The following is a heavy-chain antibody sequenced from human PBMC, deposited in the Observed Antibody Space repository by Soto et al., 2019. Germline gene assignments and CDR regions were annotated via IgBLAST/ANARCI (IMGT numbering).Heavy chain of an antibody. V-gene: IGHV1-69*01. CDR1: GGTFNNYG. Sequence: QVQLVQSGAEVKKPGSSVKVSCKASGGTFNNYGISWVRQAPGQGLEWMGGIIPVFGTTNYAQKFQGRLTITADDATNTDYMELSSLRCEDTAVYYGARAYINGTNWQHYYGRDVWGQGTPVTVSS. CDR2: IIPVFGTT. D-gene: IGHD1-20*01. CDR3: ARAYINGTNWQHYYGRDV. J-gene: IGHJ6*02.